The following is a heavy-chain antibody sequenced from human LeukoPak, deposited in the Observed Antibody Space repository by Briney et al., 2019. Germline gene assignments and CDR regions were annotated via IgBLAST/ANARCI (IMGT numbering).Heavy chain of an antibody. CDR3: ARSRYGFPLDY. CDR1: GDSISSYY. J-gene: IGHJ4*02. V-gene: IGHV4-59*01. D-gene: IGHD5-24*01. CDR2: IYYSGGT. Sequence: PSETLSLTCTVSGDSISSYYWSWIRQPPGKGLEWIGYIYYSGGTNYNPSLKSRVTISVDTSKSQFSLRLSSVTAADTAVYYCARSRYGFPLDYWGLGTLVTVSS.